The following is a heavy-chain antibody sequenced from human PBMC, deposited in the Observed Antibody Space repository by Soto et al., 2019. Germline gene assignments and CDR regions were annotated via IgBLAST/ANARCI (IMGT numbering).Heavy chain of an antibody. V-gene: IGHV1-8*01. D-gene: IGHD3-22*01. J-gene: IGHJ4*02. CDR2: MNPNSGNT. Sequence: QVQLVQSGAEVKKPGASVKVSCKASGYTFTSYDINWVRQATGQGLEWMGWMNPNSGNTGYAQKFQGRVTKTRNTSISTAYMELSSLRSEDTAVYYCARDPAPYYYDSSGGDYWGQGTLVTVSS. CDR1: GYTFTSYD. CDR3: ARDPAPYYYDSSGGDY.